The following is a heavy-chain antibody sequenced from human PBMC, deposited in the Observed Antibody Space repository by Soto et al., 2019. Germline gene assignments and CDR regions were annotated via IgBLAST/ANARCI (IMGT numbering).Heavy chain of an antibody. D-gene: IGHD2-2*01. J-gene: IGHJ4*02. CDR1: GGSISSGGYY. CDR2: IYYSGST. V-gene: IGHV4-31*02. CDR3: VWGYCSSTSCYPLEY. Sequence: PSETLSLTCTVSGGSISSGGYYWSWIRQHPGKGLEWIGYIYYSGSTYYNPSLKSRVTISVDTSKNQFSLKLSSVTAADTAVYYCVWGYCSSTSCYPLEYWGQGTLVTVSS.